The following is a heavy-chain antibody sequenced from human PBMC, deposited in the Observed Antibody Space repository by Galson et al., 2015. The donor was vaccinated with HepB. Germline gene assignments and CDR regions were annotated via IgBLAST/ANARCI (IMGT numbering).Heavy chain of an antibody. CDR1: GFTVSANY. V-gene: IGHV3-53*01. Sequence: SLRLSCAASGFTVSANYMSWVRQAPGKGLEWVSVIYSGGNTYYADSVRGRFTISRDNSKNTLYLQMNSLRAEDTAVYYCARSDTFDIWGQGTMVTVSS. J-gene: IGHJ3*02. CDR2: IYSGGNT. CDR3: ARSDTFDI.